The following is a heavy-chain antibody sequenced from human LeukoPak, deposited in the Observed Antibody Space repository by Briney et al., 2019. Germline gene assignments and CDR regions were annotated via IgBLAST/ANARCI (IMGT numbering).Heavy chain of an antibody. D-gene: IGHD3/OR15-3a*01. CDR2: IKQDGSEK. V-gene: IGHV3-7*03. Sequence: GGSLRLSCAASGFTFSSYWMSWVRQAPGKGLEWVANIKQDGSEKYYVDSVKGRFTISRDNPKNSLYLQMNNLRAEDTAVYYCARLRTGTYDVLDFWGQGTMVKVFS. J-gene: IGHJ3*01. CDR1: GFTFSSYW. CDR3: ARLRTGTYDVLDF.